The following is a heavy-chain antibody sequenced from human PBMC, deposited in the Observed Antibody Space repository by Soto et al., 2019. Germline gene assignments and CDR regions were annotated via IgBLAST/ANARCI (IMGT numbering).Heavy chain of an antibody. J-gene: IGHJ4*02. CDR2: IYYSGST. V-gene: IGHV4-31*03. CDR1: GGSISSGGYY. D-gene: IGHD6-19*01. Sequence: SETLSLTCTVSGGSISSGGYYWSWIRQHPGKGLEWIGYIYYSGSTYYNPSLKSRVTISVDTSKNQFSLKLSSVTAADTPVYYCASRYSSGWYYFDYWGQGTLVTVSS. CDR3: ASRYSSGWYYFDY.